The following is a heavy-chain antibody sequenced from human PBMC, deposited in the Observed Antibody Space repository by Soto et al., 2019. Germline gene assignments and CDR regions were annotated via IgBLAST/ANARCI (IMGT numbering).Heavy chain of an antibody. CDR2: ISSSSSTI. Sequence: GGSLRLSCAASGFTLGSYSMNWVRQAPGKGLEWVSYISSSSSTIYYADSVEGRFTISRDNAKNSLDLQMNSLRAEDTAVYYCAKDGGYSYGPYDYWGQGTLVTVSS. D-gene: IGHD5-18*01. CDR3: AKDGGYSYGPYDY. CDR1: GFTLGSYS. J-gene: IGHJ4*02. V-gene: IGHV3-48*01.